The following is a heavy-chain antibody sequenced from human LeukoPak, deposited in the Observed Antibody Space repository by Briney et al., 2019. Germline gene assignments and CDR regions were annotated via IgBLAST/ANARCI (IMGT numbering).Heavy chain of an antibody. V-gene: IGHV1-69*06. Sequence: SVKVSCKASGGTFSSYAISWVRQAPGQGPEWMGGIIPIFGTANYAQKFQGRVTITADKSTSTAYMELSSLRSEDTAVYYCARDLYWSGSYYGNYWGQGTLVTVSS. J-gene: IGHJ4*02. D-gene: IGHD1-26*01. CDR2: IIPIFGTA. CDR3: ARDLYWSGSYYGNY. CDR1: GGTFSSYA.